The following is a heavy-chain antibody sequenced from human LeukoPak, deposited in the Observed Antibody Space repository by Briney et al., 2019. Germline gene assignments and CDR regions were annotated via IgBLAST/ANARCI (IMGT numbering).Heavy chain of an antibody. Sequence: ASVKVSCKASGYTFTSYGISWVRQAPGQGLEWMGWISGYNGNTNYAEKLQGRVTMTTDTSTSTVHMEVRSLRSDDTAIYYCARTITMFGVVLALNWFDPWGQGTLVTVSS. J-gene: IGHJ5*02. CDR3: ARTITMFGVVLALNWFDP. V-gene: IGHV1-18*01. D-gene: IGHD3-3*01. CDR2: ISGYNGNT. CDR1: GYTFTSYG.